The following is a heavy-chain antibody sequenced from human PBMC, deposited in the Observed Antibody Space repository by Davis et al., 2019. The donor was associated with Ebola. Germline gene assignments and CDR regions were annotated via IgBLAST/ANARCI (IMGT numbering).Heavy chain of an antibody. D-gene: IGHD3-10*01. CDR2: IFHNGAA. CDR1: GASISSYD. Sequence: PSETLSLTCSVSGASISSYDWAWIRQAPGKGLEWIGYIFHNGAADYNYSLKSRVNMSVDTSTNQLSLQLDSVTAADTAVYYCARFTMVTHYYFAHWGQGTQVTVSS. CDR3: ARFTMVTHYYFAH. V-gene: IGHV4-59*08. J-gene: IGHJ4*02.